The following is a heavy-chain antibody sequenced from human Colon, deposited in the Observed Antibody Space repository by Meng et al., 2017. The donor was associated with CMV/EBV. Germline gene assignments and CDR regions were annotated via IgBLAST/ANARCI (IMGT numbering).Heavy chain of an antibody. CDR1: SGG. V-gene: IGHV3-23*01. D-gene: IGHD1-26*01. J-gene: IGHJ4*02. CDR3: AVAPGVGAIDY. CDR2: MSESGDRT. Sequence: SGGMNWVCKCLEKGLDWGGGMSESGDRTYYGEWVKGRVTICRDNSKNTLNLKMNSMRAEDTAVYYCAVAPGVGAIDYWGQGTLVTVSS.